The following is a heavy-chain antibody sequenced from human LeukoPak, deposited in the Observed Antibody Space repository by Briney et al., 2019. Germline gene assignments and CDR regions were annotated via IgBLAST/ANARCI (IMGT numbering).Heavy chain of an antibody. J-gene: IGHJ4*02. CDR1: GFTFDDYA. CDR3: AKDIGPILSDEGYFDY. D-gene: IGHD2-15*01. Sequence: GGSLRLSCAASGFTFDDYAMHWVRQAPGKGLEWVSLTSWDGGSTYYADSVKGRFTISRDNSKNSLYLQMNSLRAEDTALYYCAKDIGPILSDEGYFDYWGQGTLVTVSS. V-gene: IGHV3-43D*04. CDR2: TSWDGGST.